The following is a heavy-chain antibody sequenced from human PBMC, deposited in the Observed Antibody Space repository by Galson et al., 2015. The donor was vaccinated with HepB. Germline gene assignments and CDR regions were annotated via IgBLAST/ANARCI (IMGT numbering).Heavy chain of an antibody. CDR2: ISTYDGNT. D-gene: IGHD3-22*01. Sequence: SVRVSCKASGYTFTSYGISWVRQAPGQGLEWMGWISTYDGNTNYAQNVQGRVTITTDTSTRTAYMELKSLRSDDTAVYYCAGVWATMSVVSSQYFDYWGQGTLVTVSS. V-gene: IGHV1-18*04. J-gene: IGHJ4*02. CDR1: GYTFTSYG. CDR3: AGVWATMSVVSSQYFDY.